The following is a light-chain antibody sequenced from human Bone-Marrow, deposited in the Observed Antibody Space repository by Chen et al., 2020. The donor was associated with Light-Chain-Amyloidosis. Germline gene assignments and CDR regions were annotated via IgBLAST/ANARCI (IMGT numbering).Light chain of an antibody. CDR2: DVS. J-gene: IGLJ1*01. CDR1: SSDVGRFDY. Sequence: QSALTQPHPLSGSPGQSVPISCTGTSSDVGRFDYVSWYQQHPGKAPKVMIYDVSKRPSGVPDRFSGSKSGNTASLTISRLQGEDEADYYCSSYAANYAYVFGAGTKVTVL. V-gene: IGLV2-11*01. CDR3: SSYAANYAYV.